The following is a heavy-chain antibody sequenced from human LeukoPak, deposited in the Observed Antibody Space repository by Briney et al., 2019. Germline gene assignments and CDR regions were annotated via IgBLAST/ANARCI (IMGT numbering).Heavy chain of an antibody. Sequence: SETLSLTCAVYGGSFSGYYWSWIRQPPGKGLEWIGEINHSGSTNYNPSLKSRVTISVDTSKNQFSLKLSSVTAADTAVYYCARLLRDIVVVTAPDLQPAFDIWGQGTMVTVPS. CDR1: GGSFSGYY. CDR2: INHSGST. V-gene: IGHV4-34*01. J-gene: IGHJ3*02. D-gene: IGHD2-21*02. CDR3: ARLLRDIVVVTAPDLQPAFDI.